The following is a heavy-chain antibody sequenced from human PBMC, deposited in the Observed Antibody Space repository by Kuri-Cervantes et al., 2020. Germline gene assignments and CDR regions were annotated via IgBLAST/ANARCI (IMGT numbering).Heavy chain of an antibody. CDR3: AKDFHGGNSARSAFDS. V-gene: IGHV3-33*06. J-gene: IGHJ3*02. CDR2: IWYDGSNK. CDR1: GFTFSSYG. D-gene: IGHD4-23*01. Sequence: LSLTCAASGFTFSSYGMHWVRQAPGKGLEWVAVIWYDGSNKYYADSVKGRFTISRDNSKNTVYLQMNSLRGEDTAVYYCAKDFHGGNSARSAFDSWGQGTMVTVSS.